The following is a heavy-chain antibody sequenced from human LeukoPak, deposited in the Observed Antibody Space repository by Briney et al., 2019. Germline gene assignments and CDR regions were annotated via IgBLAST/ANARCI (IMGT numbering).Heavy chain of an antibody. CDR2: ITSSSSYI. CDR1: GFTFSSYG. V-gene: IGHV3-21*01. D-gene: IGHD6-6*01. Sequence: GGSLRLSCAASGFTFSSYGMNWVRQAPGKGLEWVSSITSSSSYIYYADSVKGRFTISRDNAKNSLYLQMNSLRTEDTAVYYCARSYSSSRGTFDYWGQGTLVTVSS. CDR3: ARSYSSSRGTFDY. J-gene: IGHJ4*02.